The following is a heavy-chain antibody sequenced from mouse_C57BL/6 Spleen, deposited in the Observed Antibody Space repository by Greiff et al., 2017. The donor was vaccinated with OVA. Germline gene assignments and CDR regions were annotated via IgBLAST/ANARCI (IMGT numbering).Heavy chain of an antibody. D-gene: IGHD1-1*01. CDR1: GYTFTSYW. J-gene: IGHJ2*01. Sequence: QVQLQQPGAELVKPGASVKLSCKASGYTFTSYWMQWVKQRPGQGLEWIGEIDPSDSYTNYNQKFKGKATLTVDTSSSTAYMQLSSLTSEDSVVYYCARRDYYGSRNYFDYWGQGTTLTVSS. CDR3: ARRDYYGSRNYFDY. V-gene: IGHV1-50*01. CDR2: IDPSDSYT.